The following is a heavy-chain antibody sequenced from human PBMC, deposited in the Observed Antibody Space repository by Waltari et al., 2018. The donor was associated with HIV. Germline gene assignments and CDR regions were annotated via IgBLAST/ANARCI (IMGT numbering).Heavy chain of an antibody. J-gene: IGHJ4*02. CDR3: ARDIAAAGTGGIDY. CDR2: ISAYHGNP. D-gene: IGHD6-13*01. V-gene: IGHV1-18*01. Sequence: QVQLVQSGAEVKKPGASVKVSCKASGYTFTSYGISWVRQAPGQGLEWMGWISAYHGNPNYAQDPQGRATMTTDTVTSTAYMELRSLRSDDTAVYYCARDIAAAGTGGIDYWGQGTLVTVSS. CDR1: GYTFTSYG.